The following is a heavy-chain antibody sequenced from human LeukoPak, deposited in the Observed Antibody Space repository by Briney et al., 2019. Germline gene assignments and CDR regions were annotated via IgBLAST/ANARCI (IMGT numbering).Heavy chain of an antibody. Sequence: VASVKVSCKASGYTFTSNYIHWGRPAPRQGLEWMGIIKPSVGSTGYAQKFQARVTMTRDTPTGTVYMELSSLRSEGTAVYYCARGTYSSSSESGMDVWGQGTTVTVSS. J-gene: IGHJ6*02. D-gene: IGHD6-6*01. CDR3: ARGTYSSSSESGMDV. CDR2: IKPSVGST. V-gene: IGHV1-46*01. CDR1: GYTFTSNY.